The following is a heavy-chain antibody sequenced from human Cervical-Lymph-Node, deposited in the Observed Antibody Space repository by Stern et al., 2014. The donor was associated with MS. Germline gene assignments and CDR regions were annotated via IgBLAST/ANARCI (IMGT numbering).Heavy chain of an antibody. Sequence: QVQLQESGPGLVRPSGTLSLTCAVSGGSISNYNWCSWVRQPPGKGLERIGKIYHGGGTNYNPSLKSRVAVAVDKSKNQFPRKLDSVTAADTAIYYCAYNGYYSLDYWGQGTLVTVSS. CDR2: IYHGGGT. CDR1: GGSISNYNW. CDR3: AYNGYYSLDY. V-gene: IGHV4-4*02. D-gene: IGHD2/OR15-2a*01. J-gene: IGHJ4*02.